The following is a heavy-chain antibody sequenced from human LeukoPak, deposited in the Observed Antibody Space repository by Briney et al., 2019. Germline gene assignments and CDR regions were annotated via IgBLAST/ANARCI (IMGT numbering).Heavy chain of an antibody. V-gene: IGHV3-48*04. Sequence: GGSLRLSCAASGFTFSSYSMNWVRQAPGKGLEWVSHITASGTAMFYADSVKGRFTISRDNAKNSLYLQMNSLRAEDTAIYYCTRVGYIDEGIDYWGQGTLVTVSS. CDR3: TRVGYIDEGIDY. D-gene: IGHD5-24*01. CDR1: GFTFSSYS. J-gene: IGHJ4*02. CDR2: ITASGTAM.